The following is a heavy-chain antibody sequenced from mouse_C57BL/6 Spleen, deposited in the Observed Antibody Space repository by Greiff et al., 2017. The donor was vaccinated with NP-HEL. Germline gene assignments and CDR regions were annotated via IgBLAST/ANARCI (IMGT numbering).Heavy chain of an antibody. CDR2: IDPEDGDT. D-gene: IGHD1-1*01. J-gene: IGHJ2*01. V-gene: IGHV14-1*01. CDR3: TTMGSSSYYFDY. CDR1: GFNIKDYY. Sequence: EVQLQQSGAELVRPGASVKLSCTASGFNIKDYYMHWVKQRPEQGLEWIGRIDPEDGDTEYAPKFQGKATMTADTSSNKAYLQLSSLTSEDTSVYSCTTMGSSSYYFDYWGQGTTLTVSS.